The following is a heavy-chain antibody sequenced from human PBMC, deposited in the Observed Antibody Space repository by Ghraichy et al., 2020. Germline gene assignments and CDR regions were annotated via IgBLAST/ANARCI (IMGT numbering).Heavy chain of an antibody. Sequence: GGSLRLSCAASGFTFSNYWMHWVRQAPGKGLVWVSRINGGGTSTNYADSVKGRFTISRDNAKNTLYLQMNSLRAEDTAVYYCAKVTGYNWFVYWGQGTLVIVSS. D-gene: IGHD5-24*01. CDR3: AKVTGYNWFVY. V-gene: IGHV3-74*01. CDR2: INGGGTST. J-gene: IGHJ4*02. CDR1: GFTFSNYW.